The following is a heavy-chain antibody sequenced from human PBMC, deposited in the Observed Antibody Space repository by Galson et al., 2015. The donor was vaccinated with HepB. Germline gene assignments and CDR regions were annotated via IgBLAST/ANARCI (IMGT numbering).Heavy chain of an antibody. CDR1: GFTFSSYW. D-gene: IGHD3-10*01. V-gene: IGHV3-7*01. CDR2: INQDGSEI. J-gene: IGHJ4*02. CDR3: ARGKWFGELLPNYYDY. Sequence: SLRLSCAASGFTFSSYWMTWVRQAPGKGLEWVANINQDGSEISYVDSIKGRFTISRDNAKNSVYLEMDSLRAEDTAVYYCARGKWFGELLPNYYDYWGQGSLVTVSS.